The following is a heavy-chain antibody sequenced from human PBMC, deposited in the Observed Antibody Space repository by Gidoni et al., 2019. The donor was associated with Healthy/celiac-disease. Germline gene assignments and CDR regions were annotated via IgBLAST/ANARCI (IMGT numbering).Heavy chain of an antibody. CDR3: AKDGGSEVTGTKPLES. V-gene: IGHV3-23*01. Sequence: EVQLLESGGGLVQPGGSLRLSCAASGVIFNNYAMTWVRHIPGKGLEWISAISGGGDRTYYADSVKGRFTISRDNSKSTVYLQISSLRVEDTALYYCAKDGGSEVTGTKPLESWGQGTLVTVSS. CDR1: GVIFNNYA. D-gene: IGHD1-1*01. CDR2: ISGGGDRT. J-gene: IGHJ4*02.